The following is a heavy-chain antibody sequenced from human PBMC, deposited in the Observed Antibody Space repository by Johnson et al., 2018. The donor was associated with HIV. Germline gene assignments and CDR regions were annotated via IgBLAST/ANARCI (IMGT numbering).Heavy chain of an antibody. D-gene: IGHD6-19*01. Sequence: QVQLVESGGGVVQPGRSLRLSCAVSGFTFSFYGMHWVRQAPGKGLEWVAVIWFDGSNKYYADSVKGRFTISRDNSKNTVYLQMNSLRAEDTAMYYFVRAPEGSGAFDIWGLGTKVTVSS. CDR3: VRAPEGSGAFDI. CDR2: IWFDGSNK. V-gene: IGHV3-33*08. J-gene: IGHJ3*02. CDR1: GFTFSFYG.